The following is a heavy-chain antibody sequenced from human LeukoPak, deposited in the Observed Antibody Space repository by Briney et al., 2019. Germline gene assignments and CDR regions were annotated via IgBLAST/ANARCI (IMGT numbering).Heavy chain of an antibody. Sequence: ASVKVSCKASGYTFTNYYMHWVRQAPGQGLEWMGIINPSGGTTSYAQKFEGRVTMTRDTSTSTGYMELSSLRSEDTAVYYCARGSTPSYYYDSSGHFDYWGQGTLVTVSS. J-gene: IGHJ4*02. V-gene: IGHV1-46*01. CDR3: ARGSTPSYYYDSSGHFDY. CDR2: INPSGGTT. CDR1: GYTFTNYY. D-gene: IGHD3-22*01.